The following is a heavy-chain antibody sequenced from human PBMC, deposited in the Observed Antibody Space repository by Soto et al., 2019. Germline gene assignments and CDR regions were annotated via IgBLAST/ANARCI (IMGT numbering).Heavy chain of an antibody. CDR2: ISSNGGYT. CDR1: GFTFSTYS. Sequence: EVQLVESGGGLVQPGGSLRLSCAASGFTFSTYSMHWVRQAPGKGLEYVSAISSNGGYTYYANSVKGRFTISRDNSKNTLYLQMDSLRAEDMAVYYWASQSHYSSGYSFDYWGQGTLVTVSS. CDR3: ASQSHYSSGYSFDY. J-gene: IGHJ4*02. D-gene: IGHD3-22*01. V-gene: IGHV3-64*01.